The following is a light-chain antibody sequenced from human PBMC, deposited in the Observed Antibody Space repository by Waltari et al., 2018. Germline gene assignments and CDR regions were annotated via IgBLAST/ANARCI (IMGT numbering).Light chain of an antibody. J-gene: IGKJ1*01. Sequence: DIQMTQSPSSLSASVGDRVTITCRASQSISSYFNLYQQKPGKAPKLLIYAASSLQSGVPSRFSGSGSGTDFTLTISSLEPEDFAVYYCQQRSNWPPTFGQGTKVEIK. CDR2: AAS. CDR3: QQRSNWPPT. CDR1: QSISSY. V-gene: IGKV1-39*01.